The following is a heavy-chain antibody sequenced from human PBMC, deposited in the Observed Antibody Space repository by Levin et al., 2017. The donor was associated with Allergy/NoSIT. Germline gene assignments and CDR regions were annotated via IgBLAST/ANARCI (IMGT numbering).Heavy chain of an antibody. CDR3: VREIAEEGT. V-gene: IGHV3-30-3*01. J-gene: IGHJ4*02. Sequence: PGGSLRLSCAASGFTFSNYAMHWVRQAPGKGLEWVGVISDDGSSEFYIDSAKGRFTISRDNSKNRLYLQMDSLRAEDTALYYCVREIAEEGTWGQGTLVIVSS. CDR2: ISDDGSSE. D-gene: IGHD1-1*01. CDR1: GFTFSNYA.